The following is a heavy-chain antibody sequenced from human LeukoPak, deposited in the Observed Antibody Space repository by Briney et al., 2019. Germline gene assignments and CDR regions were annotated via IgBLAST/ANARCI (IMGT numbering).Heavy chain of an antibody. CDR1: GYTFTSYG. J-gene: IGHJ4*02. D-gene: IGHD5-18*01. V-gene: IGHV1-18*04. Sequence: ASVKVSCKASGYTFTSYGISWVRQPPGQGLEWMGWISAYNGNTNYAQTLQGRVTMTTDTSTSTAHMELRSLRSDDTAVYYCATDRNTAMAAFDYWGQGTLVTVSS. CDR3: ATDRNTAMAAFDY. CDR2: ISAYNGNT.